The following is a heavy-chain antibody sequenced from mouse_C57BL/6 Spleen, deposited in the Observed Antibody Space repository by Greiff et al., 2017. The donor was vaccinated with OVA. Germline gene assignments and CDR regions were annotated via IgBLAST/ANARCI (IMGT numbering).Heavy chain of an antibody. J-gene: IGHJ3*01. D-gene: IGHD2-2*01. V-gene: IGHV1-64*01. CDR2: IHPNSGST. CDR1: GYTFTSYW. CDR3: ASPYGYPFAY. Sequence: VQLQQPGAELVKPGASVKLSCKASGYTFTSYWMHWVKQRPGQGLEWIGMIHPNSGSTNYNEKFKSKATLTVDKSSSTAYMQLSSLTSEDSAVYYCASPYGYPFAYWGQGTLVTVSA.